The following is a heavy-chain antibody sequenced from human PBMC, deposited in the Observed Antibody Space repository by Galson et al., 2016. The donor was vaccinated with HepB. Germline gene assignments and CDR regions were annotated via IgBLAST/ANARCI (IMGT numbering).Heavy chain of an antibody. CDR2: ISGSGQTT. CDR1: GFVYRNYA. J-gene: IGHJ4*02. Sequence: SLRLSCAASGFVYRNYAMSWVRQAPGKGLEWISVISGSGQTTFYAESVKGRISVSRDNSQNTLDLQMNSLRAEDTAVYYCVKVFEYLNGWIDQWGQGTLVTVSS. V-gene: IGHV3-23*01. CDR3: VKVFEYLNGWIDQ. D-gene: IGHD6-19*01.